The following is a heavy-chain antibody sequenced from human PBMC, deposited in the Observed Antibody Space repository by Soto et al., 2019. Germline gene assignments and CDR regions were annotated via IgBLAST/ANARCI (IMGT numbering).Heavy chain of an antibody. J-gene: IGHJ3*02. CDR3: ARAIEEWRNAFDI. CDR2: INAGNGNT. V-gene: IGHV1-3*01. CDR1: GYTFTSYA. Sequence: ASVKVSCKASGYTFTSYAMHWVRQAPGQRLEWMGWINAGNGNTKYSQKFQGRVTITRDTSASTAYMELSSLRSENTAVYYCARAIEEWRNAFDIWGQGTMVTVSS. D-gene: IGHD3-3*01.